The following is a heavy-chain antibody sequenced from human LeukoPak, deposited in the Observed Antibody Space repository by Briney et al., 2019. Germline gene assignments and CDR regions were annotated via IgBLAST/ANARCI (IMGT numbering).Heavy chain of an antibody. CDR1: GLTFSDST. D-gene: IGHD6-19*01. Sequence: PGGSLRLSCEASGLTFSDSTMHWARQAPGKGLEWVAVISRDGSIKVFADSVKGRFTISRDNSKNTLSLQMNSLRAEDMAVYYCTRDGGAVTDFDYWGQGTLVTVSS. CDR3: TRDGGAVTDFDY. J-gene: IGHJ4*02. V-gene: IGHV3-30-3*01. CDR2: ISRDGSIK.